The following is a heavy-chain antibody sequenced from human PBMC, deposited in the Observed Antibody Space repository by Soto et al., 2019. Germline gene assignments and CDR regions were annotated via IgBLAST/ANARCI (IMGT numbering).Heavy chain of an antibody. CDR3: ARSAGWYAVHS. CDR2: IYHTGTT. J-gene: IGHJ4*02. CDR1: GDSVSSNYY. V-gene: IGHV4-4*02. D-gene: IGHD6-19*01. Sequence: QVQLQESGPGLVKPSGTLSLTCAVSGDSVSSNYYWCWVRQPPGKGLEWIGEIYHTGTTNYNPSLTGRVTISVDKSNNQFSLDLSSVTAADTAVYYCARSAGWYAVHSWGPGTLVTVSS.